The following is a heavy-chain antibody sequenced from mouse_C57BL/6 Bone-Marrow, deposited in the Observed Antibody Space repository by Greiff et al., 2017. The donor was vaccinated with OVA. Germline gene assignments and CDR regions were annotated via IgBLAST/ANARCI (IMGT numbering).Heavy chain of an antibody. CDR1: GYTFTSYW. CDR3: AREGNLGPAWFAY. D-gene: IGHD4-1*01. J-gene: IGHJ3*01. V-gene: IGHV1-59*01. CDR2: IDPSDSYT. Sequence: VQLQQSGAELVRPGTSVKLSCKASGYTFTSYWMHWVKQRPGQGLEWIGVIDPSDSYTNYNQKFKGKATLTVDTSSSTAYMQLSSLTSEDSAVYYCAREGNLGPAWFAYWGQGTLVTVSA.